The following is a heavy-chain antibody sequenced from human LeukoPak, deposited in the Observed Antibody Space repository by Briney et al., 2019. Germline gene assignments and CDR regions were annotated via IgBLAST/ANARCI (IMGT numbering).Heavy chain of an antibody. J-gene: IGHJ4*02. D-gene: IGHD5-24*01. V-gene: IGHV4-39*01. Sequence: SETLSLTCSVSGDSISSSSYFWGWIRQPPGQGLEWIGSIHYSGSTYNNPSLKRRATISVDTSKNQFSLKLSSATAADTAVYYCARLRPEIYWGQGTLVSVSS. CDR1: GDSISSSSYF. CDR2: IHYSGST. CDR3: ARLRPEIY.